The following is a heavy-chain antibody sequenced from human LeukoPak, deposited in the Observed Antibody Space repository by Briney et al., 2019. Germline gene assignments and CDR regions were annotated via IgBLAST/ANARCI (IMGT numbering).Heavy chain of an antibody. D-gene: IGHD4-17*01. J-gene: IGHJ6*03. Sequence: PSETLSLTCTVSGGSISSGSYYWSWIRQPAGKGLEWIGRIYTSGSTNYNPSLKSRVTISVDTSKNQFSLKLSSVTAADTAVYYCAREEAYGDFYYYYYYMDVWGKGTTVTISS. CDR2: IYTSGST. CDR3: AREEAYGDFYYYYYYMDV. V-gene: IGHV4-61*02. CDR1: GGSISSGSYY.